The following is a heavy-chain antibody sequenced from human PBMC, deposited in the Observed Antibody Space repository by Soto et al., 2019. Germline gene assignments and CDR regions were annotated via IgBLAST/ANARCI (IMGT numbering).Heavy chain of an antibody. J-gene: IGHJ6*02. Sequence: QVHLVQSGAEVTKPGSSVRVSCKASGGTFSTFAISWVRQAPGQGLQWMGGIIPIFDTPNYAQNFQGRVTITADDTTSTAYLEQSGLRSEDTAGYFCASGDYGDCRAYFYYGLDVWGQGTTVTVPS. CDR3: ASGDYGDCRAYFYYGLDV. CDR2: IIPIFDTP. CDR1: GGTFSTFA. D-gene: IGHD4-17*01. V-gene: IGHV1-69*01.